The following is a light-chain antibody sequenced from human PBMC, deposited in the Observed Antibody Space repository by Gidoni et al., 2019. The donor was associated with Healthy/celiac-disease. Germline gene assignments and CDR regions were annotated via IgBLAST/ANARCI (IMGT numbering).Light chain of an antibody. CDR2: AAS. Sequence: DIQMTQSPSSLSASVGDRVTITCRASQSISSYLNWYQQKPGKAPNLLIYAASSLQSGVPSRFSGSGSGTDFTLTISSLQPEDFATYYCQRSYSTPWTFGQGTKVEIK. J-gene: IGKJ1*01. CDR3: QRSYSTPWT. CDR1: QSISSY. V-gene: IGKV1-39*01.